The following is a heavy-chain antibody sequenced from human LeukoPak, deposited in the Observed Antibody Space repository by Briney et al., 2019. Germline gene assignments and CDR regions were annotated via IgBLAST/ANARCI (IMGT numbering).Heavy chain of an antibody. V-gene: IGHV4-34*01. CDR2: INPSGST. Sequence: SETLSLTCAVYGGSFSGYYWSWIRQPPGKGLEWIGEINPSGSTNYNPSLKSRVTISVDTSKNQFSLKLSSVTAADTAVYYCARALIAVAGTGEFDYWGQGTLVTVSS. D-gene: IGHD6-19*01. J-gene: IGHJ4*02. CDR3: ARALIAVAGTGEFDY. CDR1: GGSFSGYY.